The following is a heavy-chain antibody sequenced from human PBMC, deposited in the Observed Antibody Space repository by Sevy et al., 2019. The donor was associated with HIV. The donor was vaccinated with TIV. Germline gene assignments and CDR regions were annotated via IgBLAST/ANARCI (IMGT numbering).Heavy chain of an antibody. CDR3: VRVAVEYCTDDCYHRFDH. V-gene: IGHV3-30-3*01. CDR1: GFTFTLYA. D-gene: IGHD2-21*02. CDR2: ISYSGTNK. Sequence: GGSLRLSCAASGFTFTLYAIHWVRQAPGKGLEWVALISYSGTNKYYADSVKGRFTISRDDSKNTAYLQMNNLRTDDTAVYYCVRVAVEYCTDDCYHRFDHWGQGTQVTVSS. J-gene: IGHJ4*02.